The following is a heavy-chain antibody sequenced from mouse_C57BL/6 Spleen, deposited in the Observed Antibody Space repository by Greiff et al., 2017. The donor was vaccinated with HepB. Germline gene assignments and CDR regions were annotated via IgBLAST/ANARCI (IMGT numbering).Heavy chain of an antibody. J-gene: IGHJ2*01. Sequence: VQLQQSGAELVMPGASVKLSCKASGYTFTSYWMHWVKQRPGQGLEWIGEIDPSDSYTNYNQKFKGKSTLTVDKSSSTAYMQLSSLTSEDSAVYYCARYDDYWGQGTTLTVSS. V-gene: IGHV1-69*01. CDR3: ARYDDY. CDR1: GYTFTSYW. CDR2: IDPSDSYT. D-gene: IGHD2-3*01.